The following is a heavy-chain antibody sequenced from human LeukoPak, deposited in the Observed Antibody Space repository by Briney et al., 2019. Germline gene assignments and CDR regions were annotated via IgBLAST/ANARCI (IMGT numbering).Heavy chain of an antibody. Sequence: PSETLSLTCAVSGYSISSGYYWGWIRRPPGKGLEWIGSIYHSGSTYYNPSLKSRVTISVDTSKNQFSLKLSSVTAADTAVYYCARGYSNSAYYYYYYMDVWGKGTTVTVSS. D-gene: IGHD4-11*01. J-gene: IGHJ6*03. CDR3: ARGYSNSAYYYYYYMDV. CDR2: IYHSGST. CDR1: GYSISSGYY. V-gene: IGHV4-38-2*01.